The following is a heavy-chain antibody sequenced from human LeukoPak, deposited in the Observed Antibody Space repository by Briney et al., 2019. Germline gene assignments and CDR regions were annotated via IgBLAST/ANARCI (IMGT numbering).Heavy chain of an antibody. Sequence: SETLSLTCAVYGGAFSGYYCTWIPQPPGKGLEWIGEINHSGSTNYNPSLKSRITISVDTSKNQFSLKLTSVTAADTAVYYCARGPSTYSYAYYFYMDVWGNGTTVTVSS. D-gene: IGHD5-18*01. V-gene: IGHV4-34*01. J-gene: IGHJ6*03. CDR1: GGAFSGYY. CDR2: INHSGST. CDR3: ARGPSTYSYAYYFYMDV.